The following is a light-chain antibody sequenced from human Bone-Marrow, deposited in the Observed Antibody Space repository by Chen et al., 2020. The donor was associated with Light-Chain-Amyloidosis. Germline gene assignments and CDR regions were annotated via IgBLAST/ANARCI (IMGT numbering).Light chain of an antibody. Sequence: EVVLTQSPGTLSLSPGEGATLSCRASRRVSSNHLAWYQHKPGQAPRLLIHDASTRATGIPDRFSGSGSRTDFNLSICRVEPEDFAVYYCHQYSSSLPWTFGQGTKVEIK. CDR1: RRVSSNH. CDR3: HQYSSSLPWT. J-gene: IGKJ1*01. V-gene: IGKV3-20*01. CDR2: DAS.